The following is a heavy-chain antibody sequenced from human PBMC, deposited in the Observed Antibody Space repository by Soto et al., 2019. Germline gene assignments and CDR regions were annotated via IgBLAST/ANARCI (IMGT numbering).Heavy chain of an antibody. CDR2: IIPIFGTA. J-gene: IGHJ6*02. D-gene: IGHD3-3*01. V-gene: IGHV1-69*13. CDR1: GGTFSSYA. Sequence: GASVKVSCKASGGTFSSYAISWVRQAPGQGLEWMGGIIPIFGTANYAQKFQGRVTITADESTSTAYMELSSLRSEDTAVYYCAREGANYDFWSGPIYPQYYYYGMDVWGQGTTVTVYS. CDR3: AREGANYDFWSGPIYPQYYYYGMDV.